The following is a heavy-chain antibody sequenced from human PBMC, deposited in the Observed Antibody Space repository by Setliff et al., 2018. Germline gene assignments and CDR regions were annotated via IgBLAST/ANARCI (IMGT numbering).Heavy chain of an antibody. V-gene: IGHV1-46*03. J-gene: IGHJ3*02. CDR2: INPSGGLT. Sequence: ASVKVSCKASGYTFTSYYMHWVRQAPGQGLEWMGIINPSGGLTRYAQKFQGRVTMIRDTSTSTVYMEVISLRSEDTAVYFCARDRFYNSWSGTSITAPHDAFDIWGQGTMVTVSS. D-gene: IGHD3-3*01. CDR3: ARDRFYNSWSGTSITAPHDAFDI. CDR1: GYTFTSYY.